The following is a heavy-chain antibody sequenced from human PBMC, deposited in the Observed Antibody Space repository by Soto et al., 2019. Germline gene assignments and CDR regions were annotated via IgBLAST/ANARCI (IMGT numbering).Heavy chain of an antibody. CDR3: AAEGRTPGYYYGMDV. J-gene: IGHJ6*02. Sequence: GASVKVSCKASGFTFTSSAVQWVRQARGQRLEWIGWIVVGSGNTNYAQKFQERVTITRDMSTSTAYMELSSLRSEDTAVYYCAAEGRTPGYYYGMDVWGQGTTVTVS. V-gene: IGHV1-58*01. CDR1: GFTFTSSA. CDR2: IVVGSGNT.